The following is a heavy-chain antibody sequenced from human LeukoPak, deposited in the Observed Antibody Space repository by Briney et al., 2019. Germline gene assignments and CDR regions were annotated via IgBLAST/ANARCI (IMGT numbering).Heavy chain of an antibody. V-gene: IGHV4-34*01. CDR2: INHSGST. CDR3: ARGRTYYYGSGSYDK. J-gene: IGHJ4*02. Sequence: SETLSLTCAVYGGSFSGYYWSWIRQPPGKGLEWIGEINHSGSTNYNPSLKSRVTISVDTSKNQFSLKLSSVTAADTAVYYCARGRTYYYGSGSYDKWGQGTLVTVSS. D-gene: IGHD3-10*01. CDR1: GGSFSGYY.